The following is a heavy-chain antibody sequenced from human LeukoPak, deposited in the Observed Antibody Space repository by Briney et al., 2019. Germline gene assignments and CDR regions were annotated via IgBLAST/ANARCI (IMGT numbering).Heavy chain of an antibody. V-gene: IGHV3-66*02. Sequence: AGGSLRLSCAASGFTVSSNYMSWVRQAPGKGLEWVSVIYSGGSTYYADSVKGRFTISRDNSKNTLYLQMNSLRAEDTAVYYCAKCGMVRGVRSGLDYWGQGTLVTVSS. CDR2: IYSGGST. J-gene: IGHJ4*02. CDR1: GFTVSSNY. D-gene: IGHD3-10*01. CDR3: AKCGMVRGVRSGLDY.